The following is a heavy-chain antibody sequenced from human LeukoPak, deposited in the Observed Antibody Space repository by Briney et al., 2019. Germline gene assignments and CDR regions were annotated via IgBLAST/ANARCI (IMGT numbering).Heavy chain of an antibody. CDR3: ARTIAVSGQKHFDF. D-gene: IGHD6-19*01. V-gene: IGHV4-39*07. J-gene: IGHJ4*02. Sequence: SETLSLTCTVSGGSISSRRSSYYWGWIRQPPEKGLEWIGSIYYSGSTLYNPSLKSRVTISVDTSENQFSLKLSSVTAADTAVYYCARTIAVSGQKHFDFWGQGTLVPVSS. CDR2: IYYSGST. CDR1: GGSISSRRSSYY.